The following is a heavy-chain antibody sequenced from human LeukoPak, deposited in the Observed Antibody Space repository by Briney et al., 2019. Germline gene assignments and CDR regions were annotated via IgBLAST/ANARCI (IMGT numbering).Heavy chain of an antibody. CDR3: ARIGYSSSSLDY. CDR1: AFTFTMYS. Sequence: GGSLRLSCAGSAFTFTMYSMNWVRQAPGEGLEWVANINQDGSVIYYVDSLKGRFTISRDNAKKSVHLQMNSLRAEDTAVYYCARIGYSSSSLDYWGQGTLVTVSS. V-gene: IGHV3-7*01. J-gene: IGHJ4*02. CDR2: INQDGSVI. D-gene: IGHD6-13*01.